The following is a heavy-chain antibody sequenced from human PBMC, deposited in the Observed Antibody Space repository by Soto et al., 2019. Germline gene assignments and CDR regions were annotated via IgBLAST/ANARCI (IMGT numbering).Heavy chain of an antibody. J-gene: IGHJ4*02. V-gene: IGHV4-31*03. D-gene: IGHD6-13*01. Sequence: QVQLQESGPGLVKPSQTLSLTCTVSGGSISSGGYYWSWIRQHPGKGLEWIGYIYYSGSTYYNPALKSRVTRAVDTSKNQFSLKLSSVTTADTAVYYCAGGERGAEAGVGHWGQGTLVTVSS. CDR1: GGSISSGGYY. CDR2: IYYSGST. CDR3: AGGERGAEAGVGH.